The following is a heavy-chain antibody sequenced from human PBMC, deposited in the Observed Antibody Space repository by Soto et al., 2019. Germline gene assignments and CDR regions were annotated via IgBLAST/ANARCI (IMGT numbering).Heavy chain of an antibody. Sequence: GGSLRLSCAASGFTVSSNYMTWVRQAPGKGLEWVSIIYTGGSTYYADSVKGRFSISRDNSKNTLDLQMNSLRAEETAVYYCARGYCRGTACRHDAFDIWGQGTMVTVSS. CDR1: GFTVSSNY. D-gene: IGHD2-2*01. V-gene: IGHV3-66*01. CDR3: ARGYCRGTACRHDAFDI. J-gene: IGHJ3*02. CDR2: IYTGGST.